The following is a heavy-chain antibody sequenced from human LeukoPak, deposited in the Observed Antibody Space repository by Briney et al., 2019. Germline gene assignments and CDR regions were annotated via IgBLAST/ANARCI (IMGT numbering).Heavy chain of an antibody. J-gene: IGHJ4*02. D-gene: IGHD2/OR15-2a*01. CDR3: VSFYETY. Sequence: HPGGSLRLSCAASGNYWMHWVRQVPGKGLVWVSHINSDGSWTSYADSVKGRFTISKDNAKNTAYLQMNSLRAEDTAVYYCVSFYETYWGRGTLVTVSS. CDR2: INSDGSWT. CDR1: GNYW. V-gene: IGHV3-74*01.